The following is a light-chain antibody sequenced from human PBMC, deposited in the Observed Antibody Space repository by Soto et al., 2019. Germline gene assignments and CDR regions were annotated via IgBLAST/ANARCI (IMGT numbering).Light chain of an antibody. CDR3: QQRSNWPVT. J-gene: IGKJ1*01. CDR2: DAS. V-gene: IGKV3-11*01. Sequence: EIVLPQSPGTLSLSTGERATLSCRASQSVSSYLAWYQQKPGQAPRLLIYDASTRATGISARFSGSGSGTDFTLTISSLEPEDFAVYYCQQRSNWPVTFGQGTKV. CDR1: QSVSSY.